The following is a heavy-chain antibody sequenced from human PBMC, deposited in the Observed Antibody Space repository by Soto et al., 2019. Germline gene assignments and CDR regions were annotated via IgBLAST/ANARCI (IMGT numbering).Heavy chain of an antibody. CDR1: GFTFSSYG. Sequence: LRLSCAASGFTFSSYGMHWVRQAPGKGLEWVAVISYDGSNKYYADSVKGRFTISRDNSKNTLYLQMSSLRAEDTAVYYCAKDGPDIVVVPAAPLNYYYMDVWGKGTTVTVSS. CDR3: AKDGPDIVVVPAAPLNYYYMDV. V-gene: IGHV3-30*18. J-gene: IGHJ6*03. CDR2: ISYDGSNK. D-gene: IGHD2-2*01.